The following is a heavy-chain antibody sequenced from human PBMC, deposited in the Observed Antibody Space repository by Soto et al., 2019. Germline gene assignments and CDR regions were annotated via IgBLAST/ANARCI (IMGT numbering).Heavy chain of an antibody. V-gene: IGHV3-23*01. CDR3: AKDVYYGSGSYYSPYYYYMDV. J-gene: IGHJ6*03. CDR2: ITTTGGT. D-gene: IGHD3-10*01. Sequence: PGGSLRLSCAASGFIFSSYDVHWVRQAPGKGLEWVSVITTTGGTYYAASVKGRFTISRDNSKNTLYLQMNSLRAEDTAVYYCAKDVYYGSGSYYSPYYYYMDVWGKGTTVTVSS. CDR1: GFIFSSYD.